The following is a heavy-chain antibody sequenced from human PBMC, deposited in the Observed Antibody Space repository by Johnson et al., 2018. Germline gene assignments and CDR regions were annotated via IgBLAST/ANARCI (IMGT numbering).Heavy chain of an antibody. CDR2: ISYDGSNK. D-gene: IGHD5-12*01. J-gene: IGHJ3*02. CDR3: ARGAGYSGYDSDAFDI. CDR1: GFTFNTTA. Sequence: QVQLVQSGGGVVQPGRSLRLSCAASGFTFNTTAIHWVRQAPGKGLEWVEVISYDGSNKYYAASVKGRFTISRENSKNTVYLQMNGLRSEDTAVYYCARGAGYSGYDSDAFDIGGQGTMVTVSS. V-gene: IGHV3-30-3*01.